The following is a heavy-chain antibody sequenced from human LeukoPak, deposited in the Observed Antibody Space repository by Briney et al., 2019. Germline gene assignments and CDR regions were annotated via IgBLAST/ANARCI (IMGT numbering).Heavy chain of an antibody. J-gene: IGHJ6*02. D-gene: IGHD1-14*01. CDR1: RFTFSSYG. Sequence: PGGSLRLSCAASRFTFSSYGMHWVRQAPGKGLEWVAVISYDGSNKYYADSVKGRFTISRDNSKNTLYLQMNSLRAEDTAVYYCAKSEDYYYYGMDVWGQGTTVTVSS. CDR3: AKSEDYYYYGMDV. CDR2: ISYDGSNK. V-gene: IGHV3-30*18.